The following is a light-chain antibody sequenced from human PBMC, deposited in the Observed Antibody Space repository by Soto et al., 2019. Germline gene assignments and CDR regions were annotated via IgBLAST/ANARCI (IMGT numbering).Light chain of an antibody. J-gene: IGKJ3*01. CDR2: DAS. Sequence: EIVLTQSPDTLSLSPGERATLSCRASQSVRSSLAWYQQKPGQAPRLLIYDASNRATGIPARFSGSGSGTDFTLTISSREHEDFAVYYCQQRRNWPPEVTFGPGTKVDIK. CDR3: QQRRNWPPEVT. V-gene: IGKV3-11*01. CDR1: QSVRSS.